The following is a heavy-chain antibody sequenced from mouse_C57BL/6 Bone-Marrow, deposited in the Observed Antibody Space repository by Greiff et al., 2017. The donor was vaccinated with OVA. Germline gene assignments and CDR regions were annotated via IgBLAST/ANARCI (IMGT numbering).Heavy chain of an antibody. V-gene: IGHV1-15*01. CDR3: TSLANYGFDY. D-gene: IGHD1-1*01. J-gene: IGHJ2*01. CDR1: GYTFTDYE. Sequence: VQVVESGAELVRPGASVTLSCKASGYTFTDYEMHWVKQTPVHGLEWIGAIDPETGGTAYNQKFKGQAILTADKSSSTAYMERRSLTSEDSAVYYCTSLANYGFDYWGQGTTLTVSS. CDR2: IDPETGGT.